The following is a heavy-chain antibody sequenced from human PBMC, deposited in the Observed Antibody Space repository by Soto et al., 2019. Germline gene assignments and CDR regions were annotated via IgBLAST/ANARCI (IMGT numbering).Heavy chain of an antibody. Sequence: QVQLVQSGAEVKKPGASVKVSCKASGYTFTSYGISWVRQAPGQGLEWMGWISAYNGNTNYAQKLQGRVTMTTETSTSAAYMELRSLRSDDTAVYYCARDLATVTTSTRETTRVGADFDLWGRGTLVTVSS. CDR2: ISAYNGNT. CDR3: ARDLATVTTSTRETTRVGADFDL. J-gene: IGHJ2*01. V-gene: IGHV1-18*01. D-gene: IGHD4-17*01. CDR1: GYTFTSYG.